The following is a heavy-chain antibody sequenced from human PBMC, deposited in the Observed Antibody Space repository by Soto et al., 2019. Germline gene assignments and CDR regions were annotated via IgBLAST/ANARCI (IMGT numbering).Heavy chain of an antibody. CDR3: ARHVRRQQLGVSGWFDP. V-gene: IGHV4-39*01. D-gene: IGHD6-13*01. J-gene: IGHJ5*02. CDR1: GGSISSSSYY. CDR2: IYYSGRT. Sequence: QLQLQESGPGLVKPSETLSLTCTVSGGSISSSSYYWGWIRQPPGKGLEWIGSIYYSGRTNYNPSRKSRFTIAVDTSKNQFSLKLSSVTAADTAVYYCARHVRRQQLGVSGWFDPWGQGTLVTVSS.